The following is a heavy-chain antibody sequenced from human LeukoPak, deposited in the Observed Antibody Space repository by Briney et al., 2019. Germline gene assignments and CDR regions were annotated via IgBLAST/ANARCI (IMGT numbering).Heavy chain of an antibody. CDR3: ARAKAAAGIDYFDY. V-gene: IGHV4-59*13. Sequence: SETLSLTCTVSGASISDYYWNWIRQPPGKGLEWIGFIYYSGSTNYNPSLKSRVTISVDTSKNQFSLKLSSVTAADTAVYYCARAKAAAGIDYFDYWGQGILVTVSS. CDR2: IYYSGST. CDR1: GASISDYY. D-gene: IGHD6-13*01. J-gene: IGHJ4*02.